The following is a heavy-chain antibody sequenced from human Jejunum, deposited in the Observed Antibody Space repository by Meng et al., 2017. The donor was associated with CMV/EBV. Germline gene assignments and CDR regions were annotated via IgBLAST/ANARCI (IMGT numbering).Heavy chain of an antibody. J-gene: IGHJ3*01. CDR3: ARDSGGYGLDAFDV. Sequence: GSISSSDYFWGWIRQPPGKGLEWIGSIYYSGTTYYNPSLKSRLTISLDTSKNQFSLRLSSVTAADTAVYYCARDSGGYGLDAFDVWGQGTMVTV. CDR2: IYYSGTT. D-gene: IGHD2-15*01. CDR1: GSISSSDYF. V-gene: IGHV4-39*07.